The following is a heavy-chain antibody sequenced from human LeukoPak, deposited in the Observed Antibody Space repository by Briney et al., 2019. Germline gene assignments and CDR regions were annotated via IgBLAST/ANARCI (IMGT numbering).Heavy chain of an antibody. D-gene: IGHD3-22*01. J-gene: IGHJ6*03. CDR2: INHSGST. Sequence: SETLSLTCAVYGGSFSGYYWSWIRQPPGKGLEWIGEINHSGSTNYNPSLKSRVTISVDTSKNQFSLKPSSVTAADTAVYYCARVAYDSSGYPYYYYYMDVWGKGTTVTVS. CDR1: GGSFSGYY. CDR3: ARVAYDSSGYPYYYYYMDV. V-gene: IGHV4-34*01.